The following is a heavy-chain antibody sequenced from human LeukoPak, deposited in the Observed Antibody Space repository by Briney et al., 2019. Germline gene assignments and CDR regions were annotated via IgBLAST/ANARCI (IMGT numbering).Heavy chain of an antibody. CDR3: ARGAVGSADDAFDI. Sequence: PSETLSLTCAVYGGSFSGYYWSWLRQPPGKGLEWIGEINHSGSTNYNPSLKSRVTISVDTSKNQFSLKLSSVTAADTAVYYCARGAVGSADDAFDIWGQGTMVTVSS. CDR2: INHSGST. D-gene: IGHD2-15*01. CDR1: GGSFSGYY. V-gene: IGHV4-34*01. J-gene: IGHJ3*02.